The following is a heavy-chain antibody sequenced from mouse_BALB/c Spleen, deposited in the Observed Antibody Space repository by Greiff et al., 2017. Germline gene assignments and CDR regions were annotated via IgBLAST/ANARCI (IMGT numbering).Heavy chain of an antibody. CDR3: ARSRDYGSFFDY. V-gene: IGHV1-4*02. D-gene: IGHD1-1*01. Sequence: VKLQQSAAELARPGASVKMSCKASGYTFTSYTMHWVKQRPGQGLEWIGYINPSSGYTEYNQKFKDKTTLTADKSSSTAYMQLSSLTSEDSAVYYCARSRDYGSFFDYWGQGTTLTVSS. CDR2: INPSSGYT. J-gene: IGHJ2*01. CDR1: GYTFTSYT.